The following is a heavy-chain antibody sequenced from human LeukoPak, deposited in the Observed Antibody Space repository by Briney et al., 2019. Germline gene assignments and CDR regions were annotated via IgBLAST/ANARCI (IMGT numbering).Heavy chain of an antibody. D-gene: IGHD3-10*01. CDR3: AKKGLLWFGESQPFDY. Sequence: GGTLRLSCAASGFTFSSYGMSWVRQAPGKGLEWVSAISGSGGSTYYADSVKGRFTISRDNSKNTLYLQMNSLRAEDTAVYYCAKKGLLWFGESQPFDYWGQGTLVTVSS. CDR2: ISGSGGST. V-gene: IGHV3-23*01. CDR1: GFTFSSYG. J-gene: IGHJ4*02.